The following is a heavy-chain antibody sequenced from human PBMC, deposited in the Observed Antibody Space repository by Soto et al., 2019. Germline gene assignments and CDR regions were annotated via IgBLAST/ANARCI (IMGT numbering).Heavy chain of an antibody. V-gene: IGHV1-69*02. CDR1: GGTFSSYT. CDR3: ARETGTMIVEH. J-gene: IGHJ1*01. CDR2: IIPILGIA. D-gene: IGHD3-22*01. Sequence: QVQLVQSGAEVKKPGSSVKVSCKASGGTFSSYTISWVRQAPGQGLEWMGRIIPILGIANYAQKFQGRVTITPDKSTSTADMELSSLRSEDTAVYYCARETGTMIVEHWCQGTLVTVSS.